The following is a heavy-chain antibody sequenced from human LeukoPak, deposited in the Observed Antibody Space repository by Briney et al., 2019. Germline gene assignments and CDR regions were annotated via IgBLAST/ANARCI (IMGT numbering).Heavy chain of an antibody. J-gene: IGHJ5*02. Sequence: SETLSLTCTVSGYSISSGYYWGWIRQPPGKGLESIGSIYYSGSTYYNPSLKSRVTISVDTSKNQFSLKLSSVTAADTAVYYCATRGYDFWSGYRWFDPWGQGTLVTVSS. CDR3: ATRGYDFWSGYRWFDP. CDR2: IYYSGST. CDR1: GYSISSGYY. V-gene: IGHV4-38-2*02. D-gene: IGHD3-3*01.